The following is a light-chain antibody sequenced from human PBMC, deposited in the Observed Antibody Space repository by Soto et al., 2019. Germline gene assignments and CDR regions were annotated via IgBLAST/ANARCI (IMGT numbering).Light chain of an antibody. CDR3: QQYGSSPIT. J-gene: IGKJ5*01. V-gene: IGKV3-20*01. CDR2: GAS. CDR1: KSVGSS. Sequence: EILLTQSPGTLSLSPGERATLSCRASKSVGSSLAWYQQKTGQAPRLLISGASSRATGIPDRFSGSGSETDFTLTISRLEPEDFALYYCQQYGSSPITFGQGTRLEI.